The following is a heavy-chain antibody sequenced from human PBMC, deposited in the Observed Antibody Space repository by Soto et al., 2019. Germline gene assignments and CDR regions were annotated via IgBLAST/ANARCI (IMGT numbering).Heavy chain of an antibody. Sequence: ASVKVSCKVSGYTLTELSMHWVRQAPGKGLEWMGGFDPEDGETIYAQKFQGRVTMTEDTSTDTAYMELSSLRSEDTAVYYCATEIPPTAGVALDAFDIWGQGTMVTVSS. D-gene: IGHD3-3*01. J-gene: IGHJ3*02. V-gene: IGHV1-24*01. CDR1: GYTLTELS. CDR3: ATEIPPTAGVALDAFDI. CDR2: FDPEDGET.